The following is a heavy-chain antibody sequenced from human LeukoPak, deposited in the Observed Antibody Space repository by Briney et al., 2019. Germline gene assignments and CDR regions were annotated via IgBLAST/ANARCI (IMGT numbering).Heavy chain of an antibody. CDR2: IYSGGST. V-gene: IGHV3-66*01. CDR3: ARDRGYGDYDLDY. Sequence: PGGSLRLSCAASGFTFSSYSMNWVRQAPGKGLEWVSVIYSGGSTYYADSVKGRFTISRDNSKNTLYLQMNSLRAEDTAVYYCARDRGYGDYDLDYWGQGTLVTVSS. CDR1: GFTFSSYS. J-gene: IGHJ4*02. D-gene: IGHD4-17*01.